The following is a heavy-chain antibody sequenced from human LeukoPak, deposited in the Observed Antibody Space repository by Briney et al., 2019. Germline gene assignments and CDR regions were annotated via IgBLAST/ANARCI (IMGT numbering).Heavy chain of an antibody. CDR3: TRHASGGLTAGTSDY. CDR2: IRSKANSYAT. J-gene: IGHJ4*02. V-gene: IGHV3-73*01. Sequence: GGSLRLSCAAFGFTFSGSAMHWVRQASGKGLEWVGRIRSKANSYATAYAASVKGRFTISRDDSKNTAYLQMNSLKTEDTAVYYCTRHASGGLTAGTSDYWGQGTLVTVSS. CDR1: GFTFSGSA. D-gene: IGHD6-13*01.